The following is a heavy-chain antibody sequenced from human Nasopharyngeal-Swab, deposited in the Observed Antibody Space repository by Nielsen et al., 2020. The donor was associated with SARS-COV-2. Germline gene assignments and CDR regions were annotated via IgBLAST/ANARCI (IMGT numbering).Heavy chain of an antibody. CDR3: ATEADEGLAYFDY. J-gene: IGHJ4*02. V-gene: IGHV3-33*01. D-gene: IGHD3-16*01. Sequence: LKISCAASGFTFSSYGMHWVRQAPGKGLEWVAVIWNDGSNKYYADSVKGRIPISRANSKNTLYLQMNSLRAEDTAVLSCATEADEGLAYFDYWGQGTLVTVSS. CDR1: GFTFSSYG. CDR2: IWNDGSNK.